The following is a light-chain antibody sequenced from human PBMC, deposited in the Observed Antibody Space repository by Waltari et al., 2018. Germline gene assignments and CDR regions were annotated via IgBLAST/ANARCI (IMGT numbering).Light chain of an antibody. J-gene: IGLJ2*01. CDR1: SSNIGNNV. Sequence: QSVLTQPPSVSEAPRQRVTIACSGSSSNIGNNVVNWYQQVPGEAPKLLIYYDEMWPSGVSDRFSGSRSGTSASLAISGLQSEDGADDYCAACDDNLNAVVFGGGTKVTVL. CDR3: AACDDNLNAVV. V-gene: IGLV1-36*01. CDR2: YDE.